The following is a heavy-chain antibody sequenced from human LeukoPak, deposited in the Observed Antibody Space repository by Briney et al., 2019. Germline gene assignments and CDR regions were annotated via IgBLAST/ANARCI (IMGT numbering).Heavy chain of an antibody. Sequence: PSETLSLTCAVYGGSFSGYYWSWIRQPPGKGLEWIGEINHSGSTNYNPSLKSRVTVSVDTSKNQFSLKLSSVTAADTAVYYCARLLKTGTRPWVDYWGQGTQVTVSS. J-gene: IGHJ4*02. D-gene: IGHD6-6*01. V-gene: IGHV4-34*01. CDR3: ARLLKTGTRPWVDY. CDR2: INHSGST. CDR1: GGSFSGYY.